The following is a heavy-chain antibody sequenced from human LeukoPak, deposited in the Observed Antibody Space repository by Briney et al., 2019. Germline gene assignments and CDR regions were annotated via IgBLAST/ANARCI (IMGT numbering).Heavy chain of an antibody. Sequence: ASVKVSCKASGYTFTSYYMHWVRQAPGQGLEWMGIINPSGGSTSYAQKFQGRVTMTRDTSTSTVYMELSSLRSEDTAVYYCARGLGLDYYDSSGSYWGQGTLVTVSS. CDR2: INPSGGST. CDR1: GYTFTSYY. CDR3: ARGLGLDYYDSSGSY. V-gene: IGHV1-46*01. D-gene: IGHD3-22*01. J-gene: IGHJ4*02.